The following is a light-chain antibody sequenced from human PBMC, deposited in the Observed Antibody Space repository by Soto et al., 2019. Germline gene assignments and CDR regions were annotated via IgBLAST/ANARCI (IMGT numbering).Light chain of an antibody. J-gene: IGLJ1*01. Sequence: QSSLTLPASVSGSPGQSITISCTGTNSDAGGHNLLSWYQQHAGKAPKACIYESYRRPSGVSPRFSGSKSGNPASLPISGLHAEDEADYNCCSYAGGTIVNVFGTGTKVTGL. CDR1: NSDAGGHNL. CDR2: ESY. V-gene: IGLV2-23*01. CDR3: CSYAGGTIVNV.